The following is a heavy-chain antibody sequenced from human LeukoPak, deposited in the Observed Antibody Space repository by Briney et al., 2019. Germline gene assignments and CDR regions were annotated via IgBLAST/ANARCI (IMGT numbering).Heavy chain of an antibody. J-gene: IGHJ4*02. V-gene: IGHV1-69*05. CDR3: ARLMAAAADY. CDR2: IIPISGTP. Sequence: GASVKVSCKASGGTFSSYAISWVRQAPGQGLEWMGGIIPISGTPNYAQKFQGRVTITTDESTSTAYMEVSSLRSEDTAVYYCARLMAAAADYWGQGTLVTVSS. D-gene: IGHD6-13*01. CDR1: GGTFSSYA.